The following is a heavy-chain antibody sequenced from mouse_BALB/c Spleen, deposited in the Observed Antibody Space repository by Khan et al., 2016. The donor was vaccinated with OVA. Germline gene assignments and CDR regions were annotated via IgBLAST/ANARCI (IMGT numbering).Heavy chain of an antibody. CDR2: INSDGDYT. CDR1: GFTFSTYA. D-gene: IGHD2-1*01. V-gene: IGHV5-9-3*01. CDR3: ASSPDGNFAY. Sequence: EVELVESGGGLVKPGGSLKLSCAASGFTFSTYAMSWIRQTPEKRLEWVATINSDGDYTYYPDSVTGRFTISRDNAKNTLYLQMSSLRSEDTAMYYCASSPDGNFAYWGHGTLVTVSA. J-gene: IGHJ3*01.